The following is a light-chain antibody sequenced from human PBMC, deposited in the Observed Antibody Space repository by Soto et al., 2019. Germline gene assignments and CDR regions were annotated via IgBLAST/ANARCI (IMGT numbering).Light chain of an antibody. V-gene: IGKV1-12*01. J-gene: IGKJ2*01. Sequence: DLQMTQSPTSVSASVGDTVTITCRTTQYISSRLAWYQQKPGKAPKLLIYSASSLQSGVPSRFSGSGSGTYFTLTINSLQPEDFASYYCQQTTSVPLYAFGQGTKVE. CDR3: QQTTSVPLYA. CDR2: SAS. CDR1: QYISSR.